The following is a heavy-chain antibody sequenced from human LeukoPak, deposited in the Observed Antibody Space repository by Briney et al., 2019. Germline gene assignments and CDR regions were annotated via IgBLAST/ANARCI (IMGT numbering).Heavy chain of an antibody. J-gene: IGHJ5*02. CDR2: ISGSDDST. CDR1: GFTFSSYA. Sequence: GGSLRLSCAASGFTFSSYAMSWVRQAPGKGLEWVSAISGSDDSTYYADSVKGRFTISRDNSKNTLYLQMNSLRVEDTAVYYCATIGYSSEPWGQGTLVTVSS. CDR3: ATIGYSSEP. D-gene: IGHD6-13*01. V-gene: IGHV3-23*01.